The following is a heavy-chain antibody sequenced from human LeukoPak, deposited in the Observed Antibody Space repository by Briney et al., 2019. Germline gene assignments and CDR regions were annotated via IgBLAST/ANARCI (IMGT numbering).Heavy chain of an antibody. J-gene: IGHJ4*02. CDR1: GFTFNYYA. D-gene: IGHD1-26*01. CDR3: AKCISTPDELTGFFDY. V-gene: IGHV3-9*01. Sequence: GRSLRLSCAASGFTFNYYAMHWVRQAPGKGLEWVSGISWRGGSIGYADSVKGRFTISRDNAKNSLYLQMNSLRAEDTALYYCAKCISTPDELTGFFDYWGQGTLVTVSP. CDR2: ISWRGGSI.